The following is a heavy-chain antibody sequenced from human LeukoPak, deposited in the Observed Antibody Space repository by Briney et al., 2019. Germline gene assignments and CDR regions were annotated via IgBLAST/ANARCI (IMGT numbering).Heavy chain of an antibody. CDR2: IYYSGNT. V-gene: IGHV4-30-4*08. CDR3: ARDRRGYDSSGYYQNFDY. D-gene: IGHD3-22*01. Sequence: SETLSLTCTVSGGYISGDDYYWSWIRQPPGKGLEWIGYIYYSGNTYYNPSLKSRVTISVDTSKNQFPLKLSSVTAADTAVYYCARDRRGYDSSGYYQNFDYWGQGTLVTVSS. CDR1: GGYISGDDYY. J-gene: IGHJ4*02.